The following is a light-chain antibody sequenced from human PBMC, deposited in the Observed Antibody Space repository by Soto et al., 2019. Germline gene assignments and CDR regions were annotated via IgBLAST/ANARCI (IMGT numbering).Light chain of an antibody. CDR3: AAWDGSLNNVL. CDR2: GNN. V-gene: IGLV1-44*01. Sequence: QSVLTQPPSASGTPGHSVTISCSGSGSSIGTNTVNWYRQLPGTAPKLLIYGNNQRPSGVPDRFSGFKSGTSASLAISGLQSEDEAEYYCAAWDGSLNNVLFGGGTKVTVL. CDR1: GSSIGTNT. J-gene: IGLJ2*01.